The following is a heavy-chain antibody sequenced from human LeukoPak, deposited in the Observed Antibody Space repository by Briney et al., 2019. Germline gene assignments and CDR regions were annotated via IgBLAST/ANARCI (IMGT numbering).Heavy chain of an antibody. J-gene: IGHJ4*02. D-gene: IGHD3-10*01. V-gene: IGHV3-30*04. CDR2: VSYDGSNK. Sequence: GRSLRLSCAASGFTFSSYAMHWVRQAPGKGLEWVAVVSYDGSNKYYADSVKGRFTISRDNSKNTLYLQMNSLRAEDTAVYYCAREQITMVRGVIISGPGYFDYWGQGTLVTVSS. CDR1: GFTFSSYA. CDR3: AREQITMVRGVIISGPGYFDY.